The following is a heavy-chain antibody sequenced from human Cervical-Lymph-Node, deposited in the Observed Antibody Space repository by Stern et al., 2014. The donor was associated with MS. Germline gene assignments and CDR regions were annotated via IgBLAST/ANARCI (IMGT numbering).Heavy chain of an antibody. CDR2: LKPHSGDT. Sequence: VQLVQSGAEVKKPGASVKVSCKASGYRFTGYFLHWVRQAPGQGLEWMGLLKPHSGDTNYAQKFRGRVTMTRDSSSSTAYMELSSLRSDDTAVYYCARDGRSSYGSGSYYSSGYWGQGTLVTVSS. CDR3: ARDGRSSYGSGSYYSSGY. CDR1: GYRFTGYF. J-gene: IGHJ4*02. D-gene: IGHD3-10*01. V-gene: IGHV1-2*02.